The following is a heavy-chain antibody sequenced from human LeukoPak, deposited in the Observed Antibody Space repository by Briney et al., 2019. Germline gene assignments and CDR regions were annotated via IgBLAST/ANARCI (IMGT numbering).Heavy chain of an antibody. V-gene: IGHV4-39*01. J-gene: IGHJ5*02. D-gene: IGHD5-12*01. CDR1: GDSITATSYY. CDR3: ARQIRYTYDPNWFHP. CDR2: IYYSGNT. Sequence: SETLSLTCSVSGDSITATSYYWAWIRQPPGKGLEWIGSIYYSGNTNYDPSLQSRVTVSVDTSKNQFPLSLSSVTAADTAVYYCARQIRYTYDPNWFHPWGQGTLVTVSS.